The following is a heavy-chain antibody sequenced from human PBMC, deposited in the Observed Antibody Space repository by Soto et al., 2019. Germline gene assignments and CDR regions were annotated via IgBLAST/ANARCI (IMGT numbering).Heavy chain of an antibody. J-gene: IGHJ4*02. CDR1: GCSISSTSNY. CDR3: ANVDGSGYYVRCDY. D-gene: IGHD3-22*01. CDR2: VDYSGST. Sequence: QLQLQESGPGLVKPSETLSLTCTVSGCSISSTSNYWGWIRQPPGKGLEWIGIVDYSGSTDHNPSRMSRVTTSLDTPKNQFSRRLTSVPAADTAIYYWANVDGSGYYVRCDYWGQGTPVTVSS. V-gene: IGHV4-39*01.